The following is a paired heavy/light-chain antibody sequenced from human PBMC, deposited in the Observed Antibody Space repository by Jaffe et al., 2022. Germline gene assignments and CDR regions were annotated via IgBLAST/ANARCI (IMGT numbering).Light chain of an antibody. CDR3: MQGVHWPYT. CDR1: RSPVYSDGNTY. Sequence: DVVVTQSPLSLPVTLGQSASISCRSSRSPVYSDGNTYLNWFHQRPGQSPRRLIYKVSNRDSGVPDRFSGSGSGTDFTLKISRVEAEDVGVYYCMQGVHWPYTFGQGTKLEI. CDR2: KVS. J-gene: IGKJ2*01. V-gene: IGKV2-30*01.
Heavy chain of an antibody. V-gene: IGHV3-23*01. CDR2: ISGSGAAT. Sequence: EVRLLESGGGLVQPGGSLRLSCAASGFTFNNYAMGWVRQSPEKGLEWVSTISGSGAATYYADSFQGRFIISRDNSKNILYLQMNSLRAGDTALYYCAKAENRVDGGVCYSCVHYWGQGTLVTVSS. CDR3: AKAENRVDGGVCYSCVHY. CDR1: GFTFNNYA. D-gene: IGHD2-15*01. J-gene: IGHJ4*02.